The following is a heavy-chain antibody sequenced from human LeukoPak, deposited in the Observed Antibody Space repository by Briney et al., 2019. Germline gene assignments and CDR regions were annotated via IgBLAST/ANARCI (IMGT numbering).Heavy chain of an antibody. CDR1: GFTFSSYA. CDR2: LWYDGSNK. J-gene: IGHJ4*02. V-gene: IGHV3-33*01. D-gene: IGHD5-24*01. Sequence: GRSLRLSCAASGFTFSSYAVHWVRQAPGKGLEWVAVLWYDGSNKYYADSVKGRFTISRDNSKNTLYLQMNSLRVEDTAVYYCSRGIDGYDSIVDYWGQGTLVTVSS. CDR3: SRGIDGYDSIVDY.